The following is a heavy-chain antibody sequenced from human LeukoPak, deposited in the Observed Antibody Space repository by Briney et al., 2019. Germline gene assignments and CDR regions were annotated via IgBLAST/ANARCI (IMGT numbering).Heavy chain of an antibody. J-gene: IGHJ5*02. CDR3: ARDRPDYWFDP. D-gene: IGHD5-12*01. Sequence: SETLSLTCTVSGGSISSGGYYWSWIRQHPGKGLEWIGYIYYSGSTYYNPPLKSRVTISVDTSKNQFSLKLSSVTAADTAVYYCARDRPDYWFDPWGQGTLVTVSS. CDR1: GGSISSGGYY. V-gene: IGHV4-31*03. CDR2: IYYSGST.